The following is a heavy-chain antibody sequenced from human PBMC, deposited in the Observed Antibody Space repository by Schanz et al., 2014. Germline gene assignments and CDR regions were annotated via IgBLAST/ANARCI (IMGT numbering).Heavy chain of an antibody. J-gene: IGHJ6*02. CDR2: ISSGSSYA. D-gene: IGHD2-15*01. CDR1: GFTFSDYY. CDR3: AKGMGYCSGGTCYDYYYYGLDV. V-gene: IGHV3-11*05. Sequence: VQLVESGGGFVQPGGSLGLSCAASGFTFSDYYMSWIRQAPGKGLEWVSDISSGSSYANYADSVKGRFTISRDNAKNSLYLQMNSLRAEDTAVYYCAKGMGYCSGGTCYDYYYYGLDVWGQGTTVTVSS.